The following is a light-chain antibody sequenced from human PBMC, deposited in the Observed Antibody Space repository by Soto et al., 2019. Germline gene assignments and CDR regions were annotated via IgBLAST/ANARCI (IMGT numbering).Light chain of an antibody. CDR1: QSISNY. CDR2: AAS. V-gene: IGKV1-39*01. Sequence: DIQMTQSPSSLSASVGDRVTITCRASQSISNYLNWYQQKPGKAPNLLIYAASTLQSGVPSRFSGSGSGTDFTLTISSLQTEDFGNYYCQQSYSSPWTFGQGTKVDIK. J-gene: IGKJ1*01. CDR3: QQSYSSPWT.